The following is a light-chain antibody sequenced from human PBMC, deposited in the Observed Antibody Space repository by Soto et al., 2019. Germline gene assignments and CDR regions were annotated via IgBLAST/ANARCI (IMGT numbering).Light chain of an antibody. CDR1: QSVSSK. CDR2: GAS. V-gene: IGKV3-20*01. J-gene: IGKJ5*01. CDR3: QQYGSSPPSST. Sequence: EIVLTQSPGTLSLSPGEGATLSFRASQSVSSKLAWYQQKPGQAPRLLIYGASNRATDIPDRFSGRGSGTDFTLTISRLEPEDFAVYYCQQYGSSPPSSTFGHGTRLE.